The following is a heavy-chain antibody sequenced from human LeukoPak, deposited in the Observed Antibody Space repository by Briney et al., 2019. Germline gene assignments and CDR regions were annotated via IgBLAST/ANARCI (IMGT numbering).Heavy chain of an antibody. V-gene: IGHV4-31*03. J-gene: IGHJ4*02. CDR1: GGSISSGGYY. D-gene: IGHD6-6*01. Sequence: SETLSLTCTVSGGSISSGGYYWSWIRQHPGKGLEWIGYIYYSGSTYYNPSLKSRVTISVDTSKNQFSLKLSSVTAADTAVYYCARGLEYSSSLHFDYWGQGTLVTVSS. CDR3: ARGLEYSSSLHFDY. CDR2: IYYSGST.